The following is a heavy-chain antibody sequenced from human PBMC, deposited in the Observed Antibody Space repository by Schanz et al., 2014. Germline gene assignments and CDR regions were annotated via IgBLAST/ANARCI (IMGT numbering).Heavy chain of an antibody. Sequence: EVHLVESGGGLVQPGGSMRLSCAASGFTFSSSWMHWVRQAPGKGLVWVSRTSHDGSFTTFADSVKGRFTISRDNARNTLYLQMNSLRAEDTAVYYCARGGATRFDYWGQGTLVTVSS. D-gene: IGHD1-26*01. CDR1: GFTFSSSW. V-gene: IGHV3-74*01. J-gene: IGHJ4*02. CDR3: ARGGATRFDY. CDR2: TSHDGSFT.